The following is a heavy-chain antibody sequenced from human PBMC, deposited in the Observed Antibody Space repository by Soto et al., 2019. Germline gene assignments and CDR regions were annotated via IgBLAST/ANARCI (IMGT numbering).Heavy chain of an antibody. V-gene: IGHV1-18*01. Sequence: GASVNVSCKASGYTFTSYCISWGRQAPGQGLEWMGWISAYNGNTNYAQKLQGRVTMTTDTSTSTAYMELRSLRSDDTAVYYCASYSYGLYYFDYWGQGTLVTVSS. D-gene: IGHD5-18*01. CDR2: ISAYNGNT. CDR1: GYTFTSYC. CDR3: ASYSYGLYYFDY. J-gene: IGHJ4*02.